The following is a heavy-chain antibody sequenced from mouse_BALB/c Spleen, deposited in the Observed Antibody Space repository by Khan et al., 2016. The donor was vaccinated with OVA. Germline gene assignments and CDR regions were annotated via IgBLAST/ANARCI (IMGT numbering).Heavy chain of an antibody. CDR1: GYTFTSYT. CDR2: INPSSGYT. D-gene: IGHD2-14*01. Sequence: QVQLKQSGAELARPGASVKMSCKASGYTFTSYTIHWIKQRPGQGLEWIGYINPSSGYTNYNQKFKDKATLTADKSSTTAYMQLSSLTSDDSAVYYCGRDGAYYRNDGWFAYWGQGTLVTVSA. J-gene: IGHJ3*01. CDR3: GRDGAYYRNDGWFAY. V-gene: IGHV1-4*01.